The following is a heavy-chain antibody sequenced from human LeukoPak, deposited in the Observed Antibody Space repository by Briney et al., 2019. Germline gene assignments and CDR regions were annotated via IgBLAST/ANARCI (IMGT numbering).Heavy chain of an antibody. CDR1: GFTFSNAW. D-gene: IGHD3-22*01. V-gene: IGHV3-15*01. Sequence: PGGSLRLSCAASGFTFSNAWMSWVRQAPGKGLEWVGRIKSKTDGGTTDYAAPVKGRFTISRDDSKNTLYLQMNSLKTEDTAVYYCTTRYYYDSNWRDYWGQGTLVTVSS. J-gene: IGHJ4*02. CDR3: TTRYYYDSNWRDY. CDR2: IKSKTDGGTT.